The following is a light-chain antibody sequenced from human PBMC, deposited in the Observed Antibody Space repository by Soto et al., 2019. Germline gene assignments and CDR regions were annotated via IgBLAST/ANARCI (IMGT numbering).Light chain of an antibody. CDR1: QSINTY. J-gene: IGKJ4*01. Sequence: EIVLTQSPATLSLSPGERATLSCRASQSINTYIVWYQQRHGQAPRLLMYDASSRATGIPARFSGSGSGTDFTLTISSLEPEDFAIYYCQHRYNWPLTFGGGTKVEI. CDR3: QHRYNWPLT. V-gene: IGKV3-11*01. CDR2: DAS.